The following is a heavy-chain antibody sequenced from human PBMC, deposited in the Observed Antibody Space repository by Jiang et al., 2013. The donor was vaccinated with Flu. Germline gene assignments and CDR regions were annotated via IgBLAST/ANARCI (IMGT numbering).Heavy chain of an antibody. CDR3: ARRSDSDY. Sequence: AEVKKPGESLKISCKASGYRFSNYWIGWVRQMPGKGLEWMGIIFPADSDTRYSPSFQGQVTISADKSISTAYLQWSSLKASDTAMYYCARRSDSDYWGQGTLVTVSS. D-gene: IGHD3-3*01. J-gene: IGHJ4*02. CDR2: IFPADSDT. CDR1: GYRFSNYW. V-gene: IGHV5-51*01.